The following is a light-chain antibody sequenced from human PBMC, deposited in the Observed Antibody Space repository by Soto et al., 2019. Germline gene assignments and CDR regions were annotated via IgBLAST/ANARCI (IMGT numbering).Light chain of an antibody. Sequence: QSALTQPPSASGTPGQRVTISCSGSSSNIGSNSVYWYQQFPGTAPKLLIYRNNRRPSGVPDRFSGSKSGTSASLAISGLRSEDEADYYCATWDDRLSVLCVFGDGTKVTVL. V-gene: IGLV1-47*01. J-gene: IGLJ1*01. CDR1: SSNIGSNS. CDR3: ATWDDRLSVLCV. CDR2: RNN.